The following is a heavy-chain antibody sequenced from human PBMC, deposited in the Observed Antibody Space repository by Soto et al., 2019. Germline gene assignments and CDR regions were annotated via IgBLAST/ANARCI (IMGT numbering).Heavy chain of an antibody. D-gene: IGHD4-4*01. CDR1: GFTFSSYS. V-gene: IGHV3-21*01. CDR2: ISSSSSYI. J-gene: IGHJ6*02. CDR3: ASIYYSNYYYYGMDV. Sequence: GGSLRLSCAASGFTFSSYSMNWVRQAPGKGLEWVSSISSSSSYIYYADSVKGRFTISRDNAKNSLYLQMNSLRAEDTAVYYCASIYYSNYYYYGMDVWGQGTTVTVSS.